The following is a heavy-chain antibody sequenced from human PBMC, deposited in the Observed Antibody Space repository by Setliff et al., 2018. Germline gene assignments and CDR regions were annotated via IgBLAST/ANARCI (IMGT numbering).Heavy chain of an antibody. CDR2: ISGSGGST. Sequence: GGSLRLSCAASGFTFSSDAMSWVRQAPGKGLEWVSAISGSGGSTYYADSVKGRFTISRDNSKNTLYLQMNSLRAEDTAVYYCAKSWVVPAAITFSGFDPWGQGTLVTVSA. D-gene: IGHD2-2*01. V-gene: IGHV3-23*01. CDR3: AKSWVVPAAITFSGFDP. J-gene: IGHJ5*02. CDR1: GFTFSSDA.